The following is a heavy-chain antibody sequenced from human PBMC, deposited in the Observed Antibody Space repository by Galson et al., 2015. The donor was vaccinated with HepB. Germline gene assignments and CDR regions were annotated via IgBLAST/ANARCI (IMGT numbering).Heavy chain of an antibody. CDR2: ISSSGSSI. D-gene: IGHD3-3*01. CDR1: GFIFSDYY. CDR3: ARDVVTLFGVVI. V-gene: IGHV3-11*01. J-gene: IGHJ4*02. Sequence: SLRLSCAASGFIFSDYYMSWIRQAPGKGLEWVSYISSSGSSIYYADSVKGRFTISRDNAKSSLYLQMNSLRAEDTAVYYCARDVVTLFGVVIWGQGTLVTVSS.